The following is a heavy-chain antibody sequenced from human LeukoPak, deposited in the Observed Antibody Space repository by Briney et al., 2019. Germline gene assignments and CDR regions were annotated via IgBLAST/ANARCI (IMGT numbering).Heavy chain of an antibody. J-gene: IGHJ4*02. Sequence: GGSLRLSCVASGFIFSSYAVSWVRQSPGKGLDWVSSISASGDRTYYPDSVKGRFTISRDNSKNTLYLEMDSLRDEDTAVYYCTKRGRDWGPFDYWGQGTLVTVSS. D-gene: IGHD7-27*01. CDR2: ISASGDRT. V-gene: IGHV3-23*01. CDR3: TKRGRDWGPFDY. CDR1: GFIFSSYA.